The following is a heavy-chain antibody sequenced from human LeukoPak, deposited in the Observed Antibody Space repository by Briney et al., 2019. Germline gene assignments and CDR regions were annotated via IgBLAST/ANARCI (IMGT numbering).Heavy chain of an antibody. CDR1: GYTFTSYG. CDR2: ISAYNGNT. Sequence: ASVKVSCKASGYTFTSYGISWVRQAPGQGLEWMGWISAYNGNTNYAQKLQGRVTMTTDTSTSTAYMELRSLRSDDTAVYYCARDLRQSSEYYFDYWGQGTLVTVSS. V-gene: IGHV1-18*01. J-gene: IGHJ4*02. CDR3: ARDLRQSSEYYFDY.